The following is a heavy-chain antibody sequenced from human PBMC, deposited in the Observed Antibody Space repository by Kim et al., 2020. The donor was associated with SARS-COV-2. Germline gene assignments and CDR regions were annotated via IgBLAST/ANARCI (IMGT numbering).Heavy chain of an antibody. CDR1: GYTFTFYG. J-gene: IGHJ6*02. V-gene: IGHV1-18*04. CDR3: ARTMKAVSYNYYGMDV. CDR2: ISPFNGKR. Sequence: ASVKVSCKASGYTFTFYGFNWVRQAPGQRPEWLGWISPFNGKREYAQKFQGRLTMTTGTSTTTAYMELTSLRSDDTGTYYCARTMKAVSYNYYGMDVWGQ. D-gene: IGHD1-20*01.